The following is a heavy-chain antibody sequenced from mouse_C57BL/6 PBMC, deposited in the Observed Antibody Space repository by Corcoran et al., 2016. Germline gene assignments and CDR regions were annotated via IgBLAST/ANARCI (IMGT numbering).Heavy chain of an antibody. CDR3: ARSYWASYFDY. CDR2: IDPSDSET. J-gene: IGHJ2*01. CDR1: GYTFTSYW. V-gene: IGHV1-52*01. Sequence: QVQLQQPGAELVRPGSSVKLSCKASGYTFTSYWMHWVKQRPIQGLEWIGNIDPSDSETHYNQKFKDKATLTVDKSSSTAYMQLSSLTSEDSAVYYCARSYWASYFDYWGQGTTLTVSS. D-gene: IGHD2-10*01.